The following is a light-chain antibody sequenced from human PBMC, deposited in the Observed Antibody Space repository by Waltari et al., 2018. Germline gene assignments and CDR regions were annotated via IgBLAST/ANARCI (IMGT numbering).Light chain of an antibody. Sequence: VLTQSPATLSLSPGDRATLSCRASQYIGDYLAWYQQKPGQAPSLLMPEASNRATGVPDRFSASVSRTDFTFTVSSLEPEDFAVYYCQNRRNWPLLTFGGGTKVEIK. CDR3: QNRRNWPLLT. CDR1: QYIGDY. V-gene: IGKV3-11*01. J-gene: IGKJ4*01. CDR2: EAS.